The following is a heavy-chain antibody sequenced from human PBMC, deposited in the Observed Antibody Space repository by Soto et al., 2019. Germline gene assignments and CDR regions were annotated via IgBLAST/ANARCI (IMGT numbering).Heavy chain of an antibody. V-gene: IGHV4-59*01. CDR2: IYYSGST. J-gene: IGHJ5*02. CDR1: GGSISSYY. CDR3: ARAGGNFDP. Sequence: SETLSLTCTVSGGSISSYYWTWIRQPPGKALEWIGYIYYSGSTNYNPSLESRVTMSVDTSKNQFSLKLSSVTAADTAVYYCARAGGNFDPWGQGTLVTVSS.